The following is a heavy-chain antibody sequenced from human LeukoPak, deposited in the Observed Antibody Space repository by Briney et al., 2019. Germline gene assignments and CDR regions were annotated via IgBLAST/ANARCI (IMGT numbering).Heavy chain of an antibody. CDR1: GFTFSSYS. CDR2: ISSSSSYI. CDR3: ATLGYCSSTSCSAVY. D-gene: IGHD2-2*01. V-gene: IGHV3-21*01. Sequence: GGSLRLSCAASGFTFSSYSMTWVRQAPGKGLEWVSSISSSSSYIYYADSVKDRFTISRDNPKNSLYLQMNSLRAEDRAVYYCATLGYCSSTSCSAVYWGQGTLVTVSS. J-gene: IGHJ4*02.